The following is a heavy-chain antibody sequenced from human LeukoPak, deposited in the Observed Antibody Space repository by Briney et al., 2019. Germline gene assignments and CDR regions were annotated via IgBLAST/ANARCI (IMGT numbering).Heavy chain of an antibody. CDR1: GYTFTNYD. CDR2: MNPNSGNT. Sequence: ASVKVSCKASGYTFTNYDINWVRQATGQGLEWMGWMNPNSGNTGYAQKFQGRVTMTRNTSISTAYMELSSLRSEDTAVYYCARGKLTYYDFWSGYPDKLDYWGQGTLVTVSS. J-gene: IGHJ4*02. D-gene: IGHD3-3*01. V-gene: IGHV1-8*01. CDR3: ARGKLTYYDFWSGYPDKLDY.